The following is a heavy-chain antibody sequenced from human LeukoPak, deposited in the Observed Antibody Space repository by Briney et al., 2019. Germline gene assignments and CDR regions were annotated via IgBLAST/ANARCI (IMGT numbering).Heavy chain of an antibody. V-gene: IGHV1-8*02. J-gene: IGHJ6*03. CDR3: ARAWYDFWSGPRPSLYMDV. D-gene: IGHD3-3*01. Sequence: ASVKVSCKASGYTFTSYDINWVRQATGQGLEWMGWMNPNSGNTGYAQKFQGRVTITRNTSISTAYMELSSLRSEDTAVYYCARAWYDFWSGPRPSLYMDVWGKGTTVTVSS. CDR1: GYTFTSYD. CDR2: MNPNSGNT.